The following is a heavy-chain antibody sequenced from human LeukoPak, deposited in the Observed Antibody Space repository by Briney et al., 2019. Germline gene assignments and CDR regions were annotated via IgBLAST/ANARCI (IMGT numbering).Heavy chain of an antibody. Sequence: RASVKVSCKASGGTFSSYAISWVRQSPGQGLEWMGGIIPIFGTANYAQKFQGRVTITADESTSTAYMELSSLRSEDTAVYYCARDTKYYSGYDSLRGPPPRWFDPWGQGTLVTVSS. V-gene: IGHV1-69*13. CDR2: IIPIFGTA. J-gene: IGHJ5*02. CDR1: GGTFSSYA. CDR3: ARDTKYYSGYDSLRGPPPRWFDP. D-gene: IGHD5-12*01.